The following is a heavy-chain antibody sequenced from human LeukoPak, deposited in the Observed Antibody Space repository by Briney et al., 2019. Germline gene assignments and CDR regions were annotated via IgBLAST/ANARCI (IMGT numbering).Heavy chain of an antibody. CDR3: ARDQGVAGYYYYYYMDV. Sequence: PGGSLRLSCAASGFTFSSYSMNWVRQAPGKGLEWVSSISSSSSYIYYADSVKGRFTISRDNAKNSLYLQMNSLRAEDTAVYYCARDQGVAGYYYYYYMDVWGKGTTVTISS. CDR2: ISSSSSYI. J-gene: IGHJ6*03. V-gene: IGHV3-21*01. D-gene: IGHD6-19*01. CDR1: GFTFSSYS.